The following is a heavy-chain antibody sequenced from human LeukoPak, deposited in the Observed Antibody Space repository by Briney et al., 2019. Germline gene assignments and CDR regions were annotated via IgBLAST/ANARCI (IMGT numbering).Heavy chain of an antibody. J-gene: IGHJ6*04. CDR2: ISSSGSTI. Sequence: PGGSLRLSCAASGFTFSTYNMNWVRQAPGKGLEWVSYISSSGSTIYYADSVKGRFTISRDNAKNSLYLQMNSLRAEDTAVYYCAELGITMIGGLWGKGTTVTISS. CDR3: AELGITMIGGL. D-gene: IGHD3-10*02. CDR1: GFTFSTYN. V-gene: IGHV3-48*04.